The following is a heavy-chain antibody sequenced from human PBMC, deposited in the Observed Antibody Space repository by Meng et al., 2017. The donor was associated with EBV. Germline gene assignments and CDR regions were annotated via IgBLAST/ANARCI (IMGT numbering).Heavy chain of an antibody. CDR3: ASESGRGYTPDY. J-gene: IGHJ4*02. V-gene: IGHV1-69*01. Sequence: QVRLVQVGAEVKKPGSSVKVSCKTSGGPFRYYAISWVRQAPGQGLEWLGGFLPRLGAPNYAQKFHGRVKITADESTSTHYMDLSSLRSEDTAIYYCASESGRGYTPDYWGQGTLVTVSS. D-gene: IGHD3-10*01. CDR2: FLPRLGAP. CDR1: GGPFRYYA.